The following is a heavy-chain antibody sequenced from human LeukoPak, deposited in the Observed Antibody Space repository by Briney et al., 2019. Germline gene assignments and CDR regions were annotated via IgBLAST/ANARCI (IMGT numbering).Heavy chain of an antibody. V-gene: IGHV4-39*07. CDR1: GGSISSSTYF. Sequence: KPSETLSLTCTVSGGSISSSTYFWSWIRQPPGKGLEWIATIHYSGATYYNPSLKSRVTMSIDTSKNQFSLKLSSVTAADTAVHYCARRMRRDGSNTYYFDYWGQGTLVTVSS. D-gene: IGHD5-24*01. CDR2: IHYSGAT. J-gene: IGHJ4*02. CDR3: ARRMRRDGSNTYYFDY.